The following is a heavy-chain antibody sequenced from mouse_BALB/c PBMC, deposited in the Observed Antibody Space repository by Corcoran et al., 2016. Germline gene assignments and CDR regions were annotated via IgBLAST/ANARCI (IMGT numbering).Heavy chain of an antibody. Sequence: DVQLQQSGAELVRPGALVKLSCKASGFNIKDYYMHWVKQRPEQGLEWIGWIDPENGNTIYDPKFQGKASITADTSSNTAYLQLSSLTSEDTDVYYCASYGSSYYWGQGTTLTVSS. J-gene: IGHJ2*01. CDR3: ASYGSSYY. CDR1: GFNIKDYY. V-gene: IGHV14-1*02. CDR2: IDPENGNT. D-gene: IGHD1-1*01.